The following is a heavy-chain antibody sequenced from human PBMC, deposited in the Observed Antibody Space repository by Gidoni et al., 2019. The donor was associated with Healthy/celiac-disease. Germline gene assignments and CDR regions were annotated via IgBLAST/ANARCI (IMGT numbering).Heavy chain of an antibody. Sequence: QVQLQESGPGLVKPSQTLSLTCTVSGGSISRGSYYWSWIRQPAGKGLEWIGRIYTSGSTNYNPSLKSRVTISVDTSKNQFSLKLSSVTAADTAVYYRARSGYSSGWYPVGYWGQGTLVTVSS. CDR1: GGSISRGSYY. J-gene: IGHJ4*02. CDR3: ARSGYSSGWYPVGY. D-gene: IGHD6-19*01. CDR2: IYTSGST. V-gene: IGHV4-61*02.